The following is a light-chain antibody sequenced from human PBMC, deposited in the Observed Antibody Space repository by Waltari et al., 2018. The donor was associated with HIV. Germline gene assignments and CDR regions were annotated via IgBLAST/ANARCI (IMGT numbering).Light chain of an antibody. CDR3: QVWESGGDIVF. Sequence: SYVVTQTPSVSVAPGQTARITCAGDDIGSESVHWYQQKPGQVPVLVVYDARDRPSGIPGRFTGSNSGNTATLTITRVEAGDEADYYCQVWESGGDIVFFGGGTKLTVL. CDR2: DAR. CDR1: DIGSES. J-gene: IGLJ2*01. V-gene: IGLV3-21*02.